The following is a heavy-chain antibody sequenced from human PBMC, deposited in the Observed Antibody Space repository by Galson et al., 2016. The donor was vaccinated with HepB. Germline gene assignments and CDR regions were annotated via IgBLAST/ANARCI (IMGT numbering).Heavy chain of an antibody. Sequence: SLRLSCAASGFTFSAYYMSWIRQAPGKGLEWVAIIWYDGSNKYYADSVRGRVTISRDNSKNTLYLQMNSLRAEDTAVYYCARYSDYRGEYYFFGMDVWGQGTTVTVSS. CDR3: ARYSDYRGEYYFFGMDV. D-gene: IGHD4-23*01. J-gene: IGHJ6*02. CDR2: IWYDGSNK. CDR1: GFTFSAYY. V-gene: IGHV3-33*08.